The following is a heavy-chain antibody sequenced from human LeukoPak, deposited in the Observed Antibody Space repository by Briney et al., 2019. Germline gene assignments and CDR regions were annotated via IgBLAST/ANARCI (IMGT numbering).Heavy chain of an antibody. CDR2: IYYSGST. J-gene: IGHJ2*01. D-gene: IGHD6-25*01. V-gene: IGHV4-59*08. CDR3: ARQGGGFWYFDL. Sequence: SETLSLTCTVSGGSISSYYWSWIREPPGKGLEWIGYIYYSGSTNYNPSLKSRVTISVDTSKNQFSLKLGSVTAADTAVYYCARQGGGFWYFDLWGRGTLVTVSS. CDR1: GGSISSYY.